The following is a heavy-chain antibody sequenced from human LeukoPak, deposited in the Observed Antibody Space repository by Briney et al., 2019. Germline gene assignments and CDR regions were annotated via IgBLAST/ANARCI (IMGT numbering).Heavy chain of an antibody. CDR1: GFTFSTYG. CDR2: VWDDGSDK. J-gene: IGHJ4*02. CDR3: ARARPMTRAYFDS. V-gene: IGHV3-33*01. Sequence: PGGSLRLSCPASGFTFSTYGMHWVRQAPGKGLEWVAFVWDDGSDKYYADSVKGRFTISRDNSKNTLYLQMNSLRAEDTGVYYCARARPMTRAYFDSWGQGTLVTVSS.